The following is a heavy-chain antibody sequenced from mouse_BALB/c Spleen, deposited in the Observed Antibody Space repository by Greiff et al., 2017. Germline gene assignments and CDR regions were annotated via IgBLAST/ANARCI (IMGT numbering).Heavy chain of an antibody. CDR3: NAGDDYCWFAY. V-gene: IGHV14-4*02. Sequence: EVQLQQSGAELVRPGASVKLSCTASGFNIKDYYMYWVKQMPEQGLEWIGWIDPENGDTEYAPKIQGKATMTADTSSNTAFLLHSSLTSEDTAVYCCNAGDDYCWFAYWGQGTLVTVSA. D-gene: IGHD2-3*01. CDR1: GFNIKDYY. J-gene: IGHJ3*01. CDR2: IDPENGDT.